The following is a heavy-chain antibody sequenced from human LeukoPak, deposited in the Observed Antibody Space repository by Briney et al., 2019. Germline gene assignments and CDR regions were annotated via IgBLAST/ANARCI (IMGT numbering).Heavy chain of an antibody. CDR1: GFTFGDYA. J-gene: IGHJ4*02. D-gene: IGHD3-10*01. V-gene: IGHV3-49*04. CDR2: IRSKAYGGTT. CDR3: TRARASYYFDY. Sequence: GRALRLSCTASGFTFGDYAMSWVGQAPGKGLEWVGFIRSKAYGGTTEYAASVKGRFTISRDDSRSIAYLQMSSLKTEDTAVYYCTRARASYYFDYWGQGTLVTVSS.